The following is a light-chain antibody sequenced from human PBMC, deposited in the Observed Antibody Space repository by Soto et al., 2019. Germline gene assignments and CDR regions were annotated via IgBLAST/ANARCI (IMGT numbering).Light chain of an antibody. V-gene: IGLV3-1*01. CDR1: KLGDKY. Sequence: SYELTQPPSVSVSPGQTASITCSGDKLGDKYTCWYQQKPGQSPVLDIYLHSQRPSGIPERFSGSNSGNTATLTISGTQAMDGADYYCQAWDSSTDVIFGGGTKLTVL. CDR2: LHS. J-gene: IGLJ2*01. CDR3: QAWDSSTDVI.